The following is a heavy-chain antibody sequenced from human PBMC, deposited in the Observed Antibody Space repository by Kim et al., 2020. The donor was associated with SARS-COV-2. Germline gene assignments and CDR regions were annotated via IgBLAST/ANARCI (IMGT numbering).Heavy chain of an antibody. CDR3: AREFRITMVRDRTQKIDY. Sequence: SETLSLTCTVSGGSISSSSYYWGWIRQPPGKGLEWIGSIYYSGSTYYNPSLKSRVTISVDTSKNQFSLKLSSVTAADTAVYYCAREFRITMVRDRTQKIDYWGQGTLVTVSS. CDR2: IYYSGST. D-gene: IGHD3-10*01. V-gene: IGHV4-39*02. J-gene: IGHJ4*02. CDR1: GGSISSSSYY.